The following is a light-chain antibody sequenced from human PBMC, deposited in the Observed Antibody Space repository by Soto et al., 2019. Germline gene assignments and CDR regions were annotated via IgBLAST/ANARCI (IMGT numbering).Light chain of an antibody. V-gene: IGKV1-5*03. CDR2: KAS. CDR1: QGINRW. Sequence: DIQMTQSPSTLSASVGDRVTITCRASQGINRWLAWYQQKPGKAPNLLIYKASSLESGVPSRFSGSGSGTEFTLTISTLQPDDLATYYCQQYNSYSITFGQGTRLEIK. CDR3: QQYNSYSIT. J-gene: IGKJ5*01.